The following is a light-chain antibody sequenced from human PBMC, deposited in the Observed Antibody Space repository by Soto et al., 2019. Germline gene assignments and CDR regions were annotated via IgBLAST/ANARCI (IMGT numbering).Light chain of an antibody. Sequence: ERVMTQSPATLSVSPGQGASLSCRASQSVSTTVAWYHQKPGQAPRLLVYGASTRATGIPDRFSGSGSGTDVTLTISRLQPEDFAVYYCQQYATSPTTFGQGTKVDIK. CDR1: QSVSTT. CDR3: QQYATSPTT. CDR2: GAS. J-gene: IGKJ1*01. V-gene: IGKV3D-15*02.